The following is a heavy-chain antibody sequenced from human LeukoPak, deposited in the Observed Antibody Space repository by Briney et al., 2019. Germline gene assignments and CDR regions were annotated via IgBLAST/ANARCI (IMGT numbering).Heavy chain of an antibody. CDR2: IHPNSGGT. D-gene: IGHD3-10*01. CDR3: ARGERRRSGSYYNNYFDY. Sequence: GASVKVSCKASGYTFTGYYMHWVRQAPGQGLEWMGWIHPNSGGTNYAQKLQGRVTMTRDTSISTAYMELSRLRSDETAVYYCARGERRRSGSYYNNYFDYWGQGTLVTVSS. V-gene: IGHV1-2*02. J-gene: IGHJ4*02. CDR1: GYTFTGYY.